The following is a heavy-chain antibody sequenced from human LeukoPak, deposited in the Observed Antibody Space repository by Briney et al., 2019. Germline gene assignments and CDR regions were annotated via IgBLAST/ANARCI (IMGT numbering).Heavy chain of an antibody. CDR1: GGSISSSSYY. J-gene: IGHJ4*02. CDR2: IYYSGST. V-gene: IGHV4-39*01. CDR3: ARQHTAMDPFDY. D-gene: IGHD5-18*01. Sequence: PSETLSLTCTVSGGSISSSSYYWGWIRQPPGKGLEWIGSIYYSGSTNYNPSLKSRVTISVDTSKNQFSLKLSSVTAADTAVYYCARQHTAMDPFDYWGQGTLVTVSS.